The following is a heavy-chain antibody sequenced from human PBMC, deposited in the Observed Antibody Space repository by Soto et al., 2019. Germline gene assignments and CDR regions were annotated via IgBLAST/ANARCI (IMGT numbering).Heavy chain of an antibody. J-gene: IGHJ5*02. CDR1: GFTFENFG. D-gene: IGHD1-26*01. CDR2: ISGSGLNK. Sequence: LRLSCAASGFTFENFGMSWVRQAPGKGLEWISSISGSGLNKYYADSVKGRFTISRDNSKNTVYLELSNLRAEDTAVYHCAKNQGVELVPLATVDWFDPWGQGSVVTVSS. V-gene: IGHV3-23*01. CDR3: AKNQGVELVPLATVDWFDP.